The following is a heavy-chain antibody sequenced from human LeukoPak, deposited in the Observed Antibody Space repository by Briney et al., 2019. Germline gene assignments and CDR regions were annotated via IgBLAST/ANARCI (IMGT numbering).Heavy chain of an antibody. Sequence: PGRSLRLSCAASGFTFNSYAMGGVRRAPGKGLGWVSAFSGSGGSTCYADSAKGRFTFSRDNSKNTLYLQGEGLRAQATAVYYCAKGTDTGYFPPYYSDDSGQRTLVTAS. V-gene: IGHV3-23*01. CDR3: AKGTDTGYFPPYYSDD. CDR2: FSGSGGST. CDR1: GFTFNSYA. J-gene: IGHJ4*02. D-gene: IGHD3-9*01.